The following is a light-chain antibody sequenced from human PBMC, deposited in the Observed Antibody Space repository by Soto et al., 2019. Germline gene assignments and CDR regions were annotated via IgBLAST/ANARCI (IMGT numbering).Light chain of an antibody. CDR1: QSISSY. J-gene: IGKJ1*01. CDR3: QQTHSTPPGT. Sequence: DIQMTQSPSSLSASVGDRVTITCRASQSISSYLNWYQLKPGKAPKILIYAASSLQSGVPSRFSGSGSGTDFTLTISSLQPEDFATCYCQQTHSTPPGTFGQGTKVEIE. CDR2: AAS. V-gene: IGKV1-39*01.